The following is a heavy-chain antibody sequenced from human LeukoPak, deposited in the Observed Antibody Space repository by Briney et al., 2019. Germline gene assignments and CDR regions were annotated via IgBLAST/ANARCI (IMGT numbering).Heavy chain of an antibody. CDR1: GFTFSSYS. CDR2: ISSSSSYI. CDR3: ARDRGYSSSWFTGSSGWYEGYYFDY. D-gene: IGHD6-13*01. V-gene: IGHV3-21*01. Sequence: GGSLRLSCAASGFTFSSYSMNWVRQAPGKGLEWVSSISSSSSYIYYADSVKGRFTISRDNAKNSLYLQMNSLRAEDTAVYYCARDRGYSSSWFTGSSGWYEGYYFDYWGQGTLVTVSS. J-gene: IGHJ4*02.